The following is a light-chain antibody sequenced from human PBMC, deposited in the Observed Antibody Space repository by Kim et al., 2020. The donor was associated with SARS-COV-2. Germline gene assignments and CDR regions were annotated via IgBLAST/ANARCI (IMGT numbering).Light chain of an antibody. CDR2: EVS. CDR1: SSDVGGYNY. J-gene: IGLJ1*01. Sequence: SVTISCTGTSSDVGGYNYVSWYQQHPGKAPKLMIYEVSKRPSGVPDRFSGSKSGHTASLTVSGLQAEDEADYYCSSYAGSNNSLYVFGTGTKVTVL. CDR3: SSYAGSNNSLYV. V-gene: IGLV2-8*01.